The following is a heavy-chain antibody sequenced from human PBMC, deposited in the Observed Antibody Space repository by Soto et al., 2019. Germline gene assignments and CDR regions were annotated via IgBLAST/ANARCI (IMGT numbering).Heavy chain of an antibody. Sequence: PGGSLRLSCAASGFTFSSYSMNWVRQAPGKGLEWVSYISSSSSTIYYADSVKGRFTISRDNAKNSLYLQMNSLRAEDTAVYYCARDSSTMVREALPPTDYWGQGTLVTVSS. J-gene: IGHJ4*02. V-gene: IGHV3-48*01. D-gene: IGHD3-10*01. CDR2: ISSSSSTI. CDR1: GFTFSSYS. CDR3: ARDSSTMVREALPPTDY.